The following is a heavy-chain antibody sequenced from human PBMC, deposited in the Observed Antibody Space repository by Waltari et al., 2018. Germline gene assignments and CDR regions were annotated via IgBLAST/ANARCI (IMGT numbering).Heavy chain of an antibody. J-gene: IGHJ4*02. Sequence: EEHLLESGGGLAQPGGSLRLSCAASGFNFISYAMGWVRQAPGKWLEWVSGISDSGVITKYADSVKGRFTVSRDNSKNTVFLHLNSLRAEDTAIYYCARHLYSIDYLELAKWGQGTLVTVSS. V-gene: IGHV3-23*01. CDR2: ISDSGVIT. CDR1: GFNFISYA. CDR3: ARHLYSIDYLELAK. D-gene: IGHD3-22*01.